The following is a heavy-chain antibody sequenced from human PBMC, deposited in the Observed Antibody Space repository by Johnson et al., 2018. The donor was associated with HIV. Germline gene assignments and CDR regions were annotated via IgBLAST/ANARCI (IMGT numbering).Heavy chain of an antibody. CDR1: GFIFDDYG. Sequence: VQLVESGGGVVRPGGSLRLSCAASGFIFDDYGMSWVRQVPGKGLEWVSLISWDGGSTYYADSVKGRFTISRDNSKNSLYLQMNSLRAEDTALYYCAKDSGYENAFDIWGQGTMVTVSS. J-gene: IGHJ3*02. V-gene: IGHV3-43D*03. D-gene: IGHD5-12*01. CDR3: AKDSGYENAFDI. CDR2: ISWDGGST.